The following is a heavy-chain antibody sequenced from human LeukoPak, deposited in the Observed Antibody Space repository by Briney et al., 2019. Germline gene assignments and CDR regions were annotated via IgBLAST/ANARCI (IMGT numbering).Heavy chain of an antibody. CDR1: GGTFSSYA. V-gene: IGHV1-69*13. Sequence: GASVKVSCKASGGTFSSYAISWVRQAPGQGLEWMGGIIPIFGTANYAQKFQGRVTITADESTSTAYMELSSLRSEDTAVYYCARGYLGIAARPYYFDYWGQGTLVTVSS. CDR2: IIPIFGTA. J-gene: IGHJ4*02. CDR3: ARGYLGIAARPYYFDY. D-gene: IGHD6-6*01.